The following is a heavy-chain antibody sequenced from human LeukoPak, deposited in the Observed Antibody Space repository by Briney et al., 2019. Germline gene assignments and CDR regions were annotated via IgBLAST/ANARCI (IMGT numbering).Heavy chain of an antibody. Sequence: ASVKVSCKASGYTFTSYYMHWVRQAPGQGLEWMGIINPSGGSTSYAQKFQGRVTMTRDTSTSTVYMELSSLRSEDTAVYYCARGGMDYYYYYGMDVWGQGTTVTVSS. CDR1: GYTFTSYY. CDR3: ARGGMDYYYYYGMDV. V-gene: IGHV1-46*01. CDR2: INPSGGST. J-gene: IGHJ6*02. D-gene: IGHD6-13*01.